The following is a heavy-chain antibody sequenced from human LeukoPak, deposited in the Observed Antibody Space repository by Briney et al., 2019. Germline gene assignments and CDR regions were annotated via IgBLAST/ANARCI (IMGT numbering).Heavy chain of an antibody. CDR3: ATIKRGNIFGYFDF. CDR1: GGSFSGYY. J-gene: IGHJ4*01. Sequence: SSETLSLTCAVYGGSFSGYYWSWIRQPPGKGLEWIGYILDTGRIKDNPSLKSRVTLSADTSKNQFSLRLSSVTAADTAVYYCATIKRGNIFGYFDFWGQGILVTVSS. V-gene: IGHV4-59*01. CDR2: ILDTGRI. D-gene: IGHD5-18*01.